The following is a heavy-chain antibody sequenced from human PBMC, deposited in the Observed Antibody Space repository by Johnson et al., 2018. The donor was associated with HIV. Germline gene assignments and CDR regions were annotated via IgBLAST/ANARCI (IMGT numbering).Heavy chain of an antibody. CDR1: GFTFSSYG. Sequence: VQLVESGGGVVQPGRSLRLSCAASGFTFSSYGMHWVRQAPGKGLEWVAVIAYDGSNKYYEDSVKGRFTISRDNSKNTLYLQMNSRRAEDTALYYCERESPGLGVNGFDIWGQGTMVTVSS. D-gene: IGHD3-10*01. CDR3: ERESPGLGVNGFDI. V-gene: IGHV3-30*03. J-gene: IGHJ3*02. CDR2: IAYDGSNK.